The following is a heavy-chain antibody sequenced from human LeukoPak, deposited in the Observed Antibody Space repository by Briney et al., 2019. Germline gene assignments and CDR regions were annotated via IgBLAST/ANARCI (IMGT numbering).Heavy chain of an antibody. CDR3: ARENTYGYSYGMDV. CDR2: INSSGGNT. Sequence: GASVKVSCKASGYTFTSYYMYWVRQAPGQALEWMGIINSSGGNTSYAQNFQGRVTMTRDTSARIVYMELRSLRSEDTAVYYCARENTYGYSYGMDVWGQGTTVTVSS. D-gene: IGHD3-22*01. V-gene: IGHV1-46*01. J-gene: IGHJ6*02. CDR1: GYTFTSYY.